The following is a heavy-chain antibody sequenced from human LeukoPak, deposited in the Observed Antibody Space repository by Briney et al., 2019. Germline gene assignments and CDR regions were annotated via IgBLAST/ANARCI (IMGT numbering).Heavy chain of an antibody. CDR2: INPNSGGT. CDR3: AREGTVTNDLGY. CDR1: GYTFTGYY. J-gene: IGHJ4*02. D-gene: IGHD4-11*01. Sequence: ASVKVSCKTSGYTFTGYYMHWVRQAPGQGLEWMGWINPNSGGTNYAQKFQGRVTMTRDMSTSTVYMELSSLRSEDTAVYYCAREGTVTNDLGYWGQGTLVTVSS. V-gene: IGHV1-2*02.